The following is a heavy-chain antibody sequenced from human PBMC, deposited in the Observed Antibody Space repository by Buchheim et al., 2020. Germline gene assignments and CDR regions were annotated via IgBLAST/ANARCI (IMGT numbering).Heavy chain of an antibody. CDR1: GFTFSSYA. CDR3: ARETIYCGGDCYIEYYYYYYGMDV. CDR2: ISYDGSNK. V-gene: IGHV3-30*04. D-gene: IGHD2-21*01. J-gene: IGHJ6*02. Sequence: VQLVESGGGVVQPGRSLRLSCAASGFTFSSYAMHWVRQAPGKGLEWVAVISYDGSNKYYADSVKGRFNISRDNSKNTLYLQMNSLRAEDTAVYYCARETIYCGGDCYIEYYYYYYGMDVWGQGTT.